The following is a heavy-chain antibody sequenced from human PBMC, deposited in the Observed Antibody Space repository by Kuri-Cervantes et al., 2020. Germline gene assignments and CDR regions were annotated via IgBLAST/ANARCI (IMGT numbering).Heavy chain of an antibody. J-gene: IGHJ4*02. CDR2: ISYDGSNK. Sequence: GESLKISCAASGFTFSSYGMHWVRQAPGKGLEWVAVISYDGSNKYYADSVKDRFTISRDNSKNTLYLQMNSLRAEDTAVYYCAKDRAAAGTYLDYWGQGTLVTVSS. CDR1: GFTFSSYG. CDR3: AKDRAAAGTYLDY. V-gene: IGHV3-30*18. D-gene: IGHD6-13*01.